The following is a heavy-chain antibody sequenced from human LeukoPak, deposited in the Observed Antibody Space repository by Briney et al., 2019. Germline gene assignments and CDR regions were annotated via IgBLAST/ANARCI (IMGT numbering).Heavy chain of an antibody. J-gene: IGHJ6*02. V-gene: IGHV4-39*07. D-gene: IGHD6-13*01. Sequence: SETLSLTCTVSGGSISSSSYYWGWIRQPPGKGLEWIGSIYYSGSTYYNPSLKSRVTISVDTSKNQFSLKLSSVTAADTAVYYCARDGDSSPHYYGMDVWGQGTTVTVSS. CDR1: GGSISSSSYY. CDR3: ARDGDSSPHYYGMDV. CDR2: IYYSGST.